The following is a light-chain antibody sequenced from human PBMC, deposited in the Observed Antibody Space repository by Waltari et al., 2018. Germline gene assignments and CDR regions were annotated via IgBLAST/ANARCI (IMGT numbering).Light chain of an antibody. CDR1: SLRSYY. CDR3: HSRDASGVAGS. J-gene: IGLJ2*01. CDR2: EKT. V-gene: IGLV3-19*01. Sequence: SSELTQDPAVSVAMGQTVRITCQGDSLRSYYASWYQQRPGQATILVIYEKTNRPSGVPDRFSGSSSHNTGSLTITGAQAEDEASYYCHSRDASGVAGSFGGGTKLTVL.